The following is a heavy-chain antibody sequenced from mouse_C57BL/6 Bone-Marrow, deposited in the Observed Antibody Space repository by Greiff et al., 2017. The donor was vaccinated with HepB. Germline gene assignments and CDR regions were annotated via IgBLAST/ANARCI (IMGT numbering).Heavy chain of an antibody. CDR3: ATFYYDYDGWYFDV. CDR2: IDPSDSYT. D-gene: IGHD2-4*01. J-gene: IGHJ1*03. V-gene: IGHV1-50*01. Sequence: QVQLQQPGAELVKPGASVKLSCKASGYTFTSYWMQWVKQRPGQGLEWIGGIDPSDSYTNYNQKFKGKATLTVDTSSSTAYMQLSSLTSEDSAVYYCATFYYDYDGWYFDVWGTGTTVTVSS. CDR1: GYTFTSYW.